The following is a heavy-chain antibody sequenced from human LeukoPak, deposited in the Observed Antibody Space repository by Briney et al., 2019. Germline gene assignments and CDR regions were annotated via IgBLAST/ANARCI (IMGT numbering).Heavy chain of an antibody. Sequence: QPGGSLRLSCAASGFTFSSYAMSWVRQAPGKGLEWVSAISGSGGSTYYADSVKGRFTISRDNSKNTLYLQMNSLRAEDTAVYYSAKSKGNSGYDSFIFDYWGQGTLVTVSS. CDR2: ISGSGGST. CDR1: GFTFSSYA. D-gene: IGHD5-12*01. CDR3: AKSKGNSGYDSFIFDY. V-gene: IGHV3-23*01. J-gene: IGHJ4*02.